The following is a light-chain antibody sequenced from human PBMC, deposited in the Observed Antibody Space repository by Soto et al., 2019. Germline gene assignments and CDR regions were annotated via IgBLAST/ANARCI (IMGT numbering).Light chain of an antibody. V-gene: IGKV3-15*01. CDR3: QQYGSSQIT. J-gene: IGKJ5*01. Sequence: EIVMTQSPATLSVSPGDRAALSCRASQSVSSNLAWYQQRPGQAPRLLIYGASTRATGIPARFSGSGSGTDFTLTISSLEPEDFAVYYCQQYGSSQITFGQGTRLEIK. CDR2: GAS. CDR1: QSVSSN.